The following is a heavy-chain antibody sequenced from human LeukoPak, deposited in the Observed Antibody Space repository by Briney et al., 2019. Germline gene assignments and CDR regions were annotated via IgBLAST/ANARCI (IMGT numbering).Heavy chain of an antibody. CDR1: GYSISSGSS. Sequence: SETLSLTCAVSGYSISSGSSWGWIRQPPGKGLEWIGSIHRRERTHSNPSLKRRDTLSGDTSKNQVSLKLNYVTAADTAVCHCARIYGVSPFWFGPWGQGTLVTVSS. V-gene: IGHV4-38-2*01. CDR2: IHRRERT. J-gene: IGHJ5*02. CDR3: ARIYGVSPFWFGP. D-gene: IGHD4-17*01.